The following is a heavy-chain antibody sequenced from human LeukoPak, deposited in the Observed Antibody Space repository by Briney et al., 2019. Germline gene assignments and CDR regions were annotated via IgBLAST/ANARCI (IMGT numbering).Heavy chain of an antibody. CDR3: ARDGSSGDIDY. D-gene: IGHD6-25*01. V-gene: IGHV3-30-3*01. J-gene: IGHJ4*02. Sequence: GGSLRRSCAASGFTCSSYAMHWVRQAPGKGLEWVAVISYDGSNKYYAASVKGRFTISRDNSKNTLYLQMNSLRAEDTAVYYCARDGSSGDIDYWGQGTLVTVSS. CDR2: ISYDGSNK. CDR1: GFTCSSYA.